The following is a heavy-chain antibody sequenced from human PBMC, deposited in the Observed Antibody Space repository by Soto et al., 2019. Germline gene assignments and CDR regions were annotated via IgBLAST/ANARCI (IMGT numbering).Heavy chain of an antibody. V-gene: IGHV2-5*02. Sequence: ITLKESGPTLVIPTQTLMLTCTFSGFSLNTGGVGVGWVRQPRGKAMEWLALIYWDDDERYRPSLRSRLNITKDTINNQVVLTMTNMDPEDTATYYCVRNWRYYGGDYYYGMDAWGQGTTVTVSS. CDR2: IYWDDDE. CDR1: GFSLNTGGVG. CDR3: VRNWRYYGGDYYYGMDA. J-gene: IGHJ6*02. D-gene: IGHD3-10*01.